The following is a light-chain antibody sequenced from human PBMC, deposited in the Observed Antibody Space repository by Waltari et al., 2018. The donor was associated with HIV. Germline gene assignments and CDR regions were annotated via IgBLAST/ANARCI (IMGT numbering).Light chain of an antibody. V-gene: IGLV1-51*01. Sequence: QSILTQSPSVSAAPGQKVTVPCSGDNSNLGNNFVSWYQQVPGRAPRLLIYDNEKQPSGIPERFSAFKAGVSATLVIAGLQIVDEADYYCGTWDSSLSLYVFGPGTTVAVL. J-gene: IGLJ1*01. CDR1: NSNLGNNF. CDR2: DNE. CDR3: GTWDSSLSLYV.